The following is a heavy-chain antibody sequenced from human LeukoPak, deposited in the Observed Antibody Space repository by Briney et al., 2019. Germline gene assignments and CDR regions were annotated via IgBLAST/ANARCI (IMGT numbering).Heavy chain of an antibody. J-gene: IGHJ5*02. CDR2: ISGSGGST. Sequence: GGSLRLSCGASGFTFSSYAMSWVRQAPGKGLEWVSAISGSGGSTYYADSVKGRFTISRDNSKNTLHLQMNCLRAEDTAVYYCAKDDRRYCSSTSCLDSFDPWGQGTLVTVSS. CDR3: AKDDRRYCSSTSCLDSFDP. D-gene: IGHD2-2*01. V-gene: IGHV3-23*01. CDR1: GFTFSSYA.